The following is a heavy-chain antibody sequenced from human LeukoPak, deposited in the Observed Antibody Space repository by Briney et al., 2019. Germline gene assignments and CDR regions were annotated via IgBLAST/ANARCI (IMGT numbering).Heavy chain of an antibody. Sequence: ASVKVSCKASGYTFTSYGISWVRQAPGQGLEWMGWISAYNGNTNYAQKLQGRVTMTTDTSTSTAYMELRSLRSDDTAVYYCARDSPNNFWSGYRGFDYWGQGTLVTVSS. V-gene: IGHV1-18*01. CDR3: ARDSPNNFWSGYRGFDY. D-gene: IGHD3-3*01. CDR1: GYTFTSYG. J-gene: IGHJ4*02. CDR2: ISAYNGNT.